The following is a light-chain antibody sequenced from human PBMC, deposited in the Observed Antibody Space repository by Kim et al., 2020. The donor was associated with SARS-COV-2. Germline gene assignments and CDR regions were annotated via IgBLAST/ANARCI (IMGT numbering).Light chain of an antibody. Sequence: AIQMTQSPSSLSAFVGDRVTITCRAGQGIRNRLGWYQQILGKAPKLLIYAISTLQTGVPPRFSGSGSDTDFTLTISNLQPADSATYYCLQDHNYPRTFGQGTKVDIK. CDR3: LQDHNYPRT. CDR2: AIS. J-gene: IGKJ1*01. CDR1: QGIRNR. V-gene: IGKV1-6*01.